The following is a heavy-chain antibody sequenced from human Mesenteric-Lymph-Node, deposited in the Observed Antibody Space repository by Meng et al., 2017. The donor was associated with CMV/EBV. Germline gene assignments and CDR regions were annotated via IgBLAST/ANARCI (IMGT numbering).Heavy chain of an antibody. V-gene: IGHV3-7*01. CDR3: ARDYPMIVDDAFDI. Sequence: GESLKISCAASGFTFSSYWMSWVRQAPGKGLEWVANIKQDGSEKYYVDSVKGRFTISRDNAKNSLYLQMNSLRAEDTAVYYCARDYPMIVDDAFDIWGQGTMVTVSS. CDR2: IKQDGSEK. D-gene: IGHD3-22*01. J-gene: IGHJ3*02. CDR1: GFTFSSYW.